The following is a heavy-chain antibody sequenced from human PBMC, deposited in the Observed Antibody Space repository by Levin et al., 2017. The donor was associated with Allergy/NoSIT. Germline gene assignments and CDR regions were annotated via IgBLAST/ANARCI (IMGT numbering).Heavy chain of an antibody. CDR3: TRDPGVGDTIFGVVISDAFDI. CDR2: IRSKAYGGTT. V-gene: IGHV3-49*03. D-gene: IGHD3-3*01. CDR1: GFTFGDYA. J-gene: IGHJ3*02. Sequence: GGSLRLSCTASGFTFGDYAMSWFRQAPGKGLEWVGFIRSKAYGGTTEYAASMKGRFTISRDDSKSIAYLQMNSLKTEDTAVYYCTRDPGVGDTIFGVVISDAFDIWGQGTMVTVSP.